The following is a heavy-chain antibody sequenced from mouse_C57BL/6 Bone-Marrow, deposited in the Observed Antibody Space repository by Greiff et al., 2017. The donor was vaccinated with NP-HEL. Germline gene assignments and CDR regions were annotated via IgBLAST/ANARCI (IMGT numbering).Heavy chain of an antibody. J-gene: IGHJ2*01. CDR1: GYTFTDYE. V-gene: IGHV1-15*01. D-gene: IGHD2-2*01. Sequence: QVQLKQSGAELVRPGASVTLSCKASGYTFTDYEMHWVKQTPVHGLEWIGAIDPETGGTAYNQKFKGKAILTADKSSSTAYMELRSLTSEDSAVYYCTRWLYDSFPYYFDYWGQGTTLTVSS. CDR3: TRWLYDSFPYYFDY. CDR2: IDPETGGT.